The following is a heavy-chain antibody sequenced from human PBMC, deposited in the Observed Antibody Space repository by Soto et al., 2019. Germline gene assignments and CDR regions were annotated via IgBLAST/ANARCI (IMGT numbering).Heavy chain of an antibody. CDR1: GFSLSTSGVG. D-gene: IGHD2-15*01. CDR3: AHSPCSGGTCYLFDY. J-gene: IGHJ4*02. Sequence: QITLKESGPTLVKPTQTLTLTCTISGFSLSTSGVGVGWIRQPPGKALEWRALIYWDDVQRYSPSLKTRLTITKETSRNQVVLTMTNMDPVDTATYSCAHSPCSGGTCYLFDYWGQGTLVTVSS. CDR2: IYWDDVQ. V-gene: IGHV2-5*02.